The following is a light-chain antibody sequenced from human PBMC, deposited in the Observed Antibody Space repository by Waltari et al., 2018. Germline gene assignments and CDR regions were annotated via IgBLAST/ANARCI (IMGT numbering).Light chain of an antibody. V-gene: IGLV2-14*01. CDR3: SSYTSSSTVV. Sequence: QSALTQPASVSGSPGQSITISCTGTSSDVGGYNYASWYQQHPGKAPKLLIYEVSNRPPGVSNRFSGSKSGNTASLTISGLQAEDEAYYYCSSYTSSSTVVFGGGTKLTVL. J-gene: IGLJ2*01. CDR2: EVS. CDR1: SSDVGGYNY.